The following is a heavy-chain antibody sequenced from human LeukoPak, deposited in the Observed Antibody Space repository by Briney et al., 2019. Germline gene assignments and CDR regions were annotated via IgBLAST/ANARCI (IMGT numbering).Heavy chain of an antibody. CDR1: GYTFTGYY. CDR2: INPNSGGT. J-gene: IGHJ6*02. Sequence: ASVKVSCKASGYTFTGYYMHWVRQAPGQGLEWMGWINPNSGGTNYAQKFQGWVTMTRDTSISTAYMELSRLRSDDTAVYYCARDRLQFPTLAYGMDVWGQGTTVTVSS. V-gene: IGHV1-2*04. D-gene: IGHD4-11*01. CDR3: ARDRLQFPTLAYGMDV.